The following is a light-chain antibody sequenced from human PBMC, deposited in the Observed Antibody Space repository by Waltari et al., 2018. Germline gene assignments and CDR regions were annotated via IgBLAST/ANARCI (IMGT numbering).Light chain of an antibody. CDR3: QQCGSLPGT. J-gene: IGKJ2*01. V-gene: IGKV3-20*01. Sequence: EIVLTQSPGTLSLSPGERATPSCRASQSVSSNYLAWYQQKPGQAPRLLIYGASSRATGIPDRFSGSGSGTDFTLTISRLEPEDFAVYYCQQCGSLPGTFGQGTKLEIK. CDR2: GAS. CDR1: QSVSSNY.